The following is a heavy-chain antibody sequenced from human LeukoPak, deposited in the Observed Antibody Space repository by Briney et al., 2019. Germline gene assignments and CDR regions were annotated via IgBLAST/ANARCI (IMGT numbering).Heavy chain of an antibody. CDR3: ARDPIRITMIVVPRWAFDI. D-gene: IGHD3-22*01. V-gene: IGHV4-4*07. J-gene: IGHJ3*02. Sequence: SETLSLTCTVSGGSISSYYWSWIRQPAGKGLEWIGRIYTSGSTNHNPSLKSRVTISVDTSKNQFSLKLSSVTAADTAVYYCARDPIRITMIVVPRWAFDIWGQGTMVTVSS. CDR2: IYTSGST. CDR1: GGSISSYY.